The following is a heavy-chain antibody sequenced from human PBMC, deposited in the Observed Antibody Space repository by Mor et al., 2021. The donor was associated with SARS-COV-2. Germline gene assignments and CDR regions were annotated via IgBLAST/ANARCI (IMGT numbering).Heavy chain of an antibody. Sequence: MQWVRQARGQRLEWIGWIVVGSGNTNYAQKFQERVTITRDMSTSTAYMELSSLRSEDTAVYYCAADPSYCSSTSCPSYYYG. CDR3: AADPSYCSSTSCPSYYYG. J-gene: IGHJ6*01. CDR2: IVVGSGNT. D-gene: IGHD2-2*01. V-gene: IGHV1-58*02.